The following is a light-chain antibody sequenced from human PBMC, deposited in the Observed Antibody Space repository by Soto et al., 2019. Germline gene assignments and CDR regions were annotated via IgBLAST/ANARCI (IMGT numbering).Light chain of an antibody. CDR3: HQYGDSPWT. Sequence: ENVWTQSPGILYLSPGERATLSCRAGQTVGTDYVAWYQQKPGQAPRLLIYGASNRATGIPDRFRGTGSGTDFTLPISSLEPDDFAVYHCHQYGDSPWTFGQGTKVDIK. CDR1: QTVGTDY. V-gene: IGKV3-20*01. CDR2: GAS. J-gene: IGKJ1*01.